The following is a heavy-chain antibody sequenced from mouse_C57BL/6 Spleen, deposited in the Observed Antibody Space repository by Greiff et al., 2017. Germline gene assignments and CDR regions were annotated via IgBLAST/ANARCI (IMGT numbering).Heavy chain of an antibody. J-gene: IGHJ2*01. Sequence: EVKLVESGGGLVKPGGSLKLSCAASGFTFSSYAMSWVRQTPEKRLEWVATISDGGSYTYYPDNVKGRFTISRDNAKNNLYLQMSHLKSEDTAMYYCARDGLNIDYWGQGTTLTVSS. V-gene: IGHV5-4*03. D-gene: IGHD2-3*01. CDR3: ARDGLNIDY. CDR1: GFTFSSYA. CDR2: ISDGGSYT.